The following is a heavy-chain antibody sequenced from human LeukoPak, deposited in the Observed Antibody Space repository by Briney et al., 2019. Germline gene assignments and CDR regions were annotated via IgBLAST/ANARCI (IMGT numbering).Heavy chain of an antibody. J-gene: IGHJ4*02. CDR1: GGAVTSFY. Sequence: SETLSLTCSVSGGAVTSFYWSRIRQSPGKGLEWIGYFYYSGITKYNPSLKSRVTMSGDTSKNQLFLKLRSVTAADTAMYYCARHRFASAVILDYWGQGDPVTVSS. D-gene: IGHD2-21*02. CDR3: ARHRFASAVILDY. CDR2: FYYSGIT. V-gene: IGHV4-59*08.